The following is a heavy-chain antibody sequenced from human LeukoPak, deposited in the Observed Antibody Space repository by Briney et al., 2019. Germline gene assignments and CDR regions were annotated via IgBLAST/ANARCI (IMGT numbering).Heavy chain of an antibody. CDR1: RFNFSMYS. Sequence: GGSLRLSCSASRFNFSMYSMSWVRQAPGKGLEWVSAISGRGGSTYYVDSVKGRFTISRDNSKSTLFFQLDNVRAQDTAFYYCAKGLRPSFPSDAFDIWGRGTLVTVNS. D-gene: IGHD2/OR15-2a*01. V-gene: IGHV3-23*01. J-gene: IGHJ3*02. CDR2: ISGRGGST. CDR3: AKGLRPSFPSDAFDI.